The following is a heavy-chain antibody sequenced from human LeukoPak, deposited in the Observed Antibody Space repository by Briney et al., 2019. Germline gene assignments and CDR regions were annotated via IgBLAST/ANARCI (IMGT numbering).Heavy chain of an antibody. Sequence: GGYMILSWGKSGLSCSSFGMGGVRNAQGKGLEWVSSISSSSSYIYYADSVKGRFTISRDNAKNSLYLQMNSLRAEDTAVYYCARDSRELPYFDYWGQGTLVTVSS. CDR2: ISSSSSYI. J-gene: IGHJ4*02. CDR3: ARDSRELPYFDY. V-gene: IGHV3-21*01. D-gene: IGHD1-7*01. CDR1: GLSCSSFG.